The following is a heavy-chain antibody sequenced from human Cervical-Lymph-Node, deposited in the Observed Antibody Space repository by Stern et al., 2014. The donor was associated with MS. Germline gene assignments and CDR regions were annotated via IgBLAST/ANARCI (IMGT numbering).Heavy chain of an antibody. CDR3: VRARSTVAPYYFDN. J-gene: IGHJ4*02. V-gene: IGHV3-21*06. CDR2: INGTSLYI. CDR1: GFTFINYH. Sequence: VQLVESGGGLVTPGGSLRLSCATSGFTFINYHMNWVRQAPGKGLEWVSSINGTSLYIHYADSVKGRFTIAIANARNSLSLQMNSLRAEDTAVYYCVRARSTVAPYYFDNWGQGTLVTVSS. D-gene: IGHD3-10*01.